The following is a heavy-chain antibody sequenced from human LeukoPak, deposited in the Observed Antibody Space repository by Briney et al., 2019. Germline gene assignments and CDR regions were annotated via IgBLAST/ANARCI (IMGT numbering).Heavy chain of an antibody. CDR1: GFRFSDYY. D-gene: IGHD5-18*01. J-gene: IGHJ2*01. Sequence: GGSLRLSCAASGFRFSDYYMSWIRQVPGKGLEWISYISSPGSTTYYVDPVKGPFTISRDNAKNSLFLQMNSLRADDTAVYYCASGIQPRLSWFFDLWGRGTLVSVSS. V-gene: IGHV3-11*01. CDR3: ASGIQPRLSWFFDL. CDR2: ISSPGSTT.